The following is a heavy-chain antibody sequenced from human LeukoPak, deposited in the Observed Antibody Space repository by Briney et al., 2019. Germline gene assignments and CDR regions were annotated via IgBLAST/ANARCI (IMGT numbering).Heavy chain of an antibody. CDR3: ARDYGDYPFDY. V-gene: IGHV3-11*06. CDR1: GFTFSDYY. J-gene: IGHJ4*02. D-gene: IGHD4-17*01. Sequence: PGGSLRLSCAASGFTFSDYYMSWIRQAPGKGLEWVSSISSSSSYIYYADSVKGRFTISRDNAKNSLYLQMNSLRAEDTAVYYCARDYGDYPFDYWGQGTLVTVSS. CDR2: ISSSSSYI.